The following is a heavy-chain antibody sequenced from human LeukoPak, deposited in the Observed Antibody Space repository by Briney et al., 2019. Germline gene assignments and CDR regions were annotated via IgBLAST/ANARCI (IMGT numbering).Heavy chain of an antibody. J-gene: IGHJ3*02. CDR3: AREYYYDSSGYQSVDAFDI. CDR2: ISGSGGST. Sequence: GGSLRLSCAASGFTFSSYAMSWVRQAPGKGLEWVSAISGSGGSTYYADSVKGRFTISRDNSKNTLYLQMNSLRAEDTAVYYCAREYYYDSSGYQSVDAFDIWGQGTMVTVSS. CDR1: GFTFSSYA. V-gene: IGHV3-23*01. D-gene: IGHD3-22*01.